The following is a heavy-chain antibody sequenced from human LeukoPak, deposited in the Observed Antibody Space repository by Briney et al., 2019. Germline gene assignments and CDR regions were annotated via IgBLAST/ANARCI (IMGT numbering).Heavy chain of an antibody. CDR1: GFTFSSSA. D-gene: IGHD2-8*01. Sequence: PGGSLRLACAASGFTFSSSAMSWARHAPGKWMGWVSSISGSGDSTYYADSVKGRFTISRDNSKNTLHLQMNSLRAEDTAVYSCAKGRSGVSSADINYWGQGTLVTVSS. CDR3: AKGRSGVSSADINY. V-gene: IGHV3-23*01. J-gene: IGHJ4*02. CDR2: ISGSGDST.